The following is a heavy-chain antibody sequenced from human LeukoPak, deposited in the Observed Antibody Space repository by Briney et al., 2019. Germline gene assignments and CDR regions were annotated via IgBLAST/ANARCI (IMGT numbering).Heavy chain of an antibody. CDR1: GGTFSSYA. CDR2: IIPILGIA. V-gene: IGHV1-69*04. CDR3: ASGHQIYSSSGYY. D-gene: IGHD6-6*01. J-gene: IGHJ4*02. Sequence: ASVKVSCKASGGTFSSYAISWVRQAPGQGLEWMGRIIPILGIANYAQKFQGRVTITANKSTSTAYVEQSSPRAEDTAVYYCASGHQIYSSSGYYWGQGTLVTVSS.